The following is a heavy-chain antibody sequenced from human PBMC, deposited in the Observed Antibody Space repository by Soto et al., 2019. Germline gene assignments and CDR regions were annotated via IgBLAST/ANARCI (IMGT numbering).Heavy chain of an antibody. V-gene: IGHV1-69*13. D-gene: IGHD1-26*01. J-gene: IGHJ6*02. CDR3: ARYSNRGDPNYYYYGMDV. CDR2: IIPIFGAA. Sequence: SVKVSCKASGGTFNSYAISWVRQAPGQGLEWMGGIIPIFGAANYAQKFQGRVTITADESTSTAYMELSSLRSEDTAVYYCARYSNRGDPNYYYYGMDVWGQGTTVTVSS. CDR1: GGTFNSYA.